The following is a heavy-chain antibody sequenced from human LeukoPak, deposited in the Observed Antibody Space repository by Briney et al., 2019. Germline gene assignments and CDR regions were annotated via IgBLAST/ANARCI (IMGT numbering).Heavy chain of an antibody. Sequence: GSLRLPFAASGIPFRSHGMPRVRQAPGKGLEWVAVISYDGSNKYYADSVKGRFTISRDNSKNTLYLQMNSLRAEDTAVYYCAKDRLTGYSYGYFDYWGQGTLVTVSS. D-gene: IGHD5-18*01. J-gene: IGHJ4*02. V-gene: IGHV3-30*18. CDR3: AKDRLTGYSYGYFDY. CDR1: GIPFRSHG. CDR2: ISYDGSNK.